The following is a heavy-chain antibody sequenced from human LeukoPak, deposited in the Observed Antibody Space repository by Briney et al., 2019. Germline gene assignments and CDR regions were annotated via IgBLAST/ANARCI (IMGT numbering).Heavy chain of an antibody. CDR2: ISYDGSNK. J-gene: IGHJ6*02. CDR1: GFTFSSYA. V-gene: IGHV3-30*04. CDR3: ARDLLSVSYGMDV. Sequence: GGSLRLSCAASGFTFSSYAMHWVRQAPGKGLEWVAVISYDGSNKYYADSVKGRFTISRDNSKNTLYLQMNSLRAEDTAVYYCARDLLSVSYGMDVWGQGTTVTVSS. D-gene: IGHD2-15*01.